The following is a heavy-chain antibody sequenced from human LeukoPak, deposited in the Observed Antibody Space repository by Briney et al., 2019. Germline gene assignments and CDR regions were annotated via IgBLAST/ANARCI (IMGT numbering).Heavy chain of an antibody. CDR2: IYYSGST. D-gene: IGHD4-17*01. CDR1: GGSISSYY. Sequence: SETLSLTCTVSGGSISSYYWSWIRQPPGKGLEWIGYIYYSGSTNYNPSLKSRVTISVDTSKNQFSLKLSSVTAADTAVYYCAIERTTVTDYWGQGTLVTVSS. J-gene: IGHJ4*02. V-gene: IGHV4-59*01. CDR3: AIERTTVTDY.